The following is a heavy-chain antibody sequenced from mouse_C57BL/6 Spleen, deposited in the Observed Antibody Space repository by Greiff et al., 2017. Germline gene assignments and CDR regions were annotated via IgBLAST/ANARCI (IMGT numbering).Heavy chain of an antibody. CDR1: GFTFSDYG. J-gene: IGHJ2*01. CDR3: ARGGDFDY. Sequence: DVQLVESGGGLVKPGGSLKLSCAASGFTFSDYGMHWVRQAPEQGLEWVAYISRGSSTIYYADTVKGRFTLSRDNAKNTLFLQMTSLRSEDTAMYYCARGGDFDYWGQGTTLTVSS. V-gene: IGHV5-17*01. CDR2: ISRGSSTI.